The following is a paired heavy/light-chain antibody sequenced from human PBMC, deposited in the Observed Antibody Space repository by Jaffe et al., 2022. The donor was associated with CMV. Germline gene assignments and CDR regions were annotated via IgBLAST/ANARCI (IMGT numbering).Light chain of an antibody. CDR1: QTISTF. CDR3: QQSFSIPLT. J-gene: IGKJ4*01. CDR2: AAT. Sequence: DIQMTQSPSSLSASVGDRVTITCRASQTISTFLNWFQQKAGKAPELLISAATSLQSGVPSRFSGSGSGTDFTLTISGLQPEDFATYYCQQSFSIPLTFGGGTKVDIK. V-gene: IGKV1-39*01.
Heavy chain of an antibody. CDR2: IYSTGST. CDR3: ARVGFWSVGDALDI. J-gene: IGHJ3*02. Sequence: QVHLQESGPGLVKASETLSLSCTVSGASISSYYWSWIRQPAGKGLEWIGRIYSTGSTKYNPSLKSRVSMSVDTSKNQFSLKLNAVTAADTAVYYCARVGFWSVGDALDIWGQGTMVTVSS. CDR1: GASISSYY. V-gene: IGHV4-4*07. D-gene: IGHD3-3*01.